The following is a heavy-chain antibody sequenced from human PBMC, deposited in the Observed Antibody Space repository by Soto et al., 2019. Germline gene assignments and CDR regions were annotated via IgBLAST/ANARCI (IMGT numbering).Heavy chain of an antibody. Sequence: PGGSLRLSCAASGFTFSSYAMSWVRQAPGKGLEWVSAISGSGGSTYYADSVKGRFTISRDNSKNTLYLQMNSLRAEDTAVYYCAKVPYYYDSPQYYFDYWGQGTLVTVSS. D-gene: IGHD3-22*01. CDR3: AKVPYYYDSPQYYFDY. CDR1: GFTFSSYA. V-gene: IGHV3-23*01. CDR2: ISGSGGST. J-gene: IGHJ4*02.